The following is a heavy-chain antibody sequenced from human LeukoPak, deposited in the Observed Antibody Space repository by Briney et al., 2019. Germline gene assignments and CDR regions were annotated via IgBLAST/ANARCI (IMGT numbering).Heavy chain of an antibody. D-gene: IGHD1-26*01. V-gene: IGHV3-30*02. CDR2: IRYDGSNK. CDR3: AKGGSYYGHAFDI. CDR1: GFTFSSYG. J-gene: IGHJ3*02. Sequence: PGGSLRLSCAASGFTFSSYGMHWVRQAPGKGLEWVAFIRYDGSNKYYADSVKGRFTISRDNSKNTLYLQMNSLRAEDTAVYYCAKGGSYYGHAFDIWGQGTMVTVSS.